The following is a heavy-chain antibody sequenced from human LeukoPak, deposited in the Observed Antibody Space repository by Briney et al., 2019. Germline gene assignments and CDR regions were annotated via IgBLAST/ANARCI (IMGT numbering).Heavy chain of an antibody. CDR3: ARDGKSSGWFGWFDS. J-gene: IGHJ5*01. Sequence: GGSLRLSCAASGFTVSHTYVSWVRQAPGKGLEWVSVIYSGGSTYYGDSVKGRFTMSRDNSKNTLYLQMKTLRAEDTAVYYCARDGKSSGWFGWFDSWGQGTLVTVSS. CDR2: IYSGGST. CDR1: GFTVSHTY. V-gene: IGHV3-53*01. D-gene: IGHD6-19*01.